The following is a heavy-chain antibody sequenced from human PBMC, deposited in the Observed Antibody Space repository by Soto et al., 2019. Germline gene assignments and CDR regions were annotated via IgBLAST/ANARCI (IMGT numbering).Heavy chain of an antibody. CDR3: AHSGGSSSGIYYYYGMDV. Sequence: SCPTLVNPPQTLTLTCTFSGFSLSTSGVGVGWIRQPPGKALEWLALIYWDDDKRYSPSLKSRLTITKDTSKNQVVLTMTNMDPVDTATYYCAHSGGSSSGIYYYYGMDVWGQGTTVTVSS. CDR2: IYWDDDK. D-gene: IGHD6-6*01. CDR1: GFSLSTSGVG. V-gene: IGHV2-5*02. J-gene: IGHJ6*02.